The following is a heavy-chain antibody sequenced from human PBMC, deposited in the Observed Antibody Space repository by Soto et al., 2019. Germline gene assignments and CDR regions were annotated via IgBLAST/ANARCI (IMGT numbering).Heavy chain of an antibody. Sequence: QVQLVESGGGVVQPGRSLRLSCAASGFTFSSYGMHWVRQAPGKGLEWVAVIWYDGSNKYYADSVKGRFTISRDNSKNTLYLQMNSLRAEDTAVYYCARDEAAAGGFDYWGQGTLVTVSS. CDR3: ARDEAAAGGFDY. CDR2: IWYDGSNK. D-gene: IGHD6-13*01. CDR1: GFTFSSYG. J-gene: IGHJ4*02. V-gene: IGHV3-33*01.